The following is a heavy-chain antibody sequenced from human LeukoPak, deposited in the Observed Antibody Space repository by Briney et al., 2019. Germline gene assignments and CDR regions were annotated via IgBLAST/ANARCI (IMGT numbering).Heavy chain of an antibody. CDR3: ARDSYDSSGNYLDY. Sequence: ASVKLSCKASGYTFSNYAISWVRQAPGQGLEWMGWISGYNDNKNYAEKVQGRVTMTTDTSTSTAYMELRSLISDDAAVYYCARDSYDSSGNYLDYWGQGPLVTVSS. CDR1: GYTFSNYA. D-gene: IGHD3-22*01. J-gene: IGHJ4*02. V-gene: IGHV1-18*01. CDR2: ISGYNDNK.